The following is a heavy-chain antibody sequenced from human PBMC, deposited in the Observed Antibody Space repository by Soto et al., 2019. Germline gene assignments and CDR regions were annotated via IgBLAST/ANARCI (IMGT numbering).Heavy chain of an antibody. CDR1: GFTFRKAW. CDR2: INTKSDGGTI. D-gene: IGHD3-22*01. V-gene: IGHV3-15*01. Sequence: LRLSCAASGFTFRKAWFNWVRQAPGKGLEWVGRINTKSDGGTIDYAAHVKDRFIISRNDSENTLYLLINSLKTEDTGVYYCTTVLFNCGSRGCNLDYWGQGTLVTVSS. J-gene: IGHJ4*02. CDR3: TTVLFNCGSRGCNLDY.